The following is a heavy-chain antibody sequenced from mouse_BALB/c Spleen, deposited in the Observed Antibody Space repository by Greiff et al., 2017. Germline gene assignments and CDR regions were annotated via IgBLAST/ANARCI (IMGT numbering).Heavy chain of an antibody. V-gene: IGHV3-6*02. CDR1: GYSITSGYY. J-gene: IGHJ3*01. Sequence: EVKLMESGPGLVKPSQSLSLTCSVTGYSITSGYYWNWIRQFPGNKLEWMGYISYDGSNNYNPSLKNRISITRDTSKNQFFLKLNSVTTEDTATYYCARKGLGTATMITTREFAYWGQGTLVTVSA. CDR2: ISYDGSN. D-gene: IGHD2-4*01. CDR3: ARKGLGTATMITTREFAY.